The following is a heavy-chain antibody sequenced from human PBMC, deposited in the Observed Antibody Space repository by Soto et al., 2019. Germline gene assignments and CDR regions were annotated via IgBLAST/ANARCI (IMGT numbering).Heavy chain of an antibody. CDR1: GGSFSDYY. J-gene: IGHJ4*02. CDR3: ARGWWIGSLIGGSL. CDR2: VNHGGST. D-gene: IGHD3-3*01. Sequence: QVQLQQWGAGLLKPSETLSLTCPVNGGSFSDYYWTWIRHPPGKGLEWFGEVNHGGSTHYNPSLKSRVSISVDTSKKQFSLNLTFVTAADTAVYYCARGWWIGSLIGGSLGGEGTLVTVSS. V-gene: IGHV4-34*01.